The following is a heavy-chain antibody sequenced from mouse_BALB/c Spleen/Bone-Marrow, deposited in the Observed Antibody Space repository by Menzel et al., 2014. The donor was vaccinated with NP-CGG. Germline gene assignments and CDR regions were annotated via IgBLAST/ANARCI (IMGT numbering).Heavy chain of an antibody. V-gene: IGHV5-9-4*01. D-gene: IGHD2-4*01. Sequence: EVMLVESGGGLVEPGGSLKLPCAASGFTFSSYAMSWVRQSPEKRLEWVAEISSGGSYTYYPDTVTGRFTISRGNAKNTLYLEMSSLRSEDTAMYYCAREGLRRRAAMDYWGQGTSVTVSS. CDR2: ISSGGSYT. CDR3: AREGLRRRAAMDY. CDR1: GFTFSSYA. J-gene: IGHJ4*01.